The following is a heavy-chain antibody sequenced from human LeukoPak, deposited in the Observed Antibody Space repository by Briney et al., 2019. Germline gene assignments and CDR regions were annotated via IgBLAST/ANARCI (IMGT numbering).Heavy chain of an antibody. Sequence: ASMEVSCKTSGYSFTDYYMHWVRQAPGQGLEWMGWINPNSGGTSSAQKFQGRVTMTRDTSISTVYMEVSWLTSDDTAIYYCARADRLHGGPYLIGPWGQGTLVTVSS. CDR3: ARADRLHGGPYLIGP. J-gene: IGHJ5*02. D-gene: IGHD2-21*01. V-gene: IGHV1-2*02. CDR1: GYSFTDYY. CDR2: INPNSGGT.